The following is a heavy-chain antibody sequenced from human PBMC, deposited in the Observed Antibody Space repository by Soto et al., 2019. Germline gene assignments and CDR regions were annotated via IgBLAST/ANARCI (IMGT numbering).Heavy chain of an antibody. CDR1: GFTFSGSA. J-gene: IGHJ6*03. CDR2: IRSKANSYAT. V-gene: IGHV3-73*01. D-gene: IGHD2-2*02. CDR3: TRHGGLGYCSSTSCHTGTYYYYYMDV. Sequence: EVQLVESGGGLVQPGGSLKLSCAASGFTFSGSAMYWVRQASGKGLEWVGRIRSKANSYATAYAASVKGRFTISRDDSKNTAYLQMNSLKTEDTAVYYCTRHGGLGYCSSTSCHTGTYYYYYMDVWGKGTTVTVSS.